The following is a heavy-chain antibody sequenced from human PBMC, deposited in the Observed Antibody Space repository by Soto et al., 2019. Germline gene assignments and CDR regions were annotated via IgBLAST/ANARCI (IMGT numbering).Heavy chain of an antibody. D-gene: IGHD3-10*01. CDR2: INPSGGST. J-gene: IGHJ6*02. CDR3: ASAGSGAVYGMDV. Sequence: ASVKVSCKASGDTFTSYYMHWVRQAPGQGLEWMGIINPSGGSTSYAQKFQGRVTMTRDTSTSTVYMELSSLRSEDTAVYYCASAGSGAVYGMDVWGQGTTVTVSS. V-gene: IGHV1-46*01. CDR1: GDTFTSYY.